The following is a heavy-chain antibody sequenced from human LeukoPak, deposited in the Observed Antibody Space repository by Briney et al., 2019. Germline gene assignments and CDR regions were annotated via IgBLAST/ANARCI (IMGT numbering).Heavy chain of an antibody. CDR3: ASRKYSNYYFDY. D-gene: IGHD4-11*01. Sequence: PGGSLRLSCAASGFTFSSFSMNWVRQAPGKGLEWVSYISTTGNIKYYADSVLGRFTISRDNAKDSLYLQMNSLRAEDTAVYYCASRKYSNYYFDYWGQGTLVTVSS. CDR2: ISTTGNIK. J-gene: IGHJ4*02. V-gene: IGHV3-48*04. CDR1: GFTFSSFS.